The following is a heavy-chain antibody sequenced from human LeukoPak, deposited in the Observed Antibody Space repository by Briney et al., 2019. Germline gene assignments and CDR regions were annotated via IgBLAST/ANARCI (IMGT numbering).Heavy chain of an antibody. V-gene: IGHV1-46*01. J-gene: IGHJ6*03. CDR1: GYTFTSYY. CDR3: ATYCSSTSCYDPWDYYYYMDV. Sequence: ASVKVSCKASGYTFTSYYMHWVRQAPGQGLEWMGIINPSGGSTSYAQKFQGRVTMTRDTSISTAYMELSRLRSDDTAVYYCATYCSSTSCYDPWDYYYYMDVWGKGTTVTVSS. CDR2: INPSGGST. D-gene: IGHD2-2*01.